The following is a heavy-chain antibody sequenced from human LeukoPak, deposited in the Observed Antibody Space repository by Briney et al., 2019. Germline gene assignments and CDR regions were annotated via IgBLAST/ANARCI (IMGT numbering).Heavy chain of an antibody. CDR3: AKEGRSLQTY. Sequence: GGSLRLSCATSGFTFRSHAMHWVRQSPGKGLEWVAQIWYDGSNKYYADSVKGRFTISRDNAKNSLYLQMNSLRVEDTAVYYCAKEGRSLQTYWGQGTLVTVSS. J-gene: IGHJ4*02. CDR2: IWYDGSNK. V-gene: IGHV3-33*03. CDR1: GFTFRSHA. D-gene: IGHD5-24*01.